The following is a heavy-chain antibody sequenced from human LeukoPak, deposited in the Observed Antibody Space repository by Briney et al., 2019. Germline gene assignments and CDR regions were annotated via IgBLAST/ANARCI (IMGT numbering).Heavy chain of an antibody. Sequence: PGGSLRLSCAASGFTFSSYWMHWVRHAPGKGLVWVSRINSDGSSTSYADSVKGRFTISRDNAKNTLYLQMNSLRAEDTAVYYCARDPSYSSGWSDYWGQGTLATVSS. CDR3: ARDPSYSSGWSDY. CDR2: INSDGSST. J-gene: IGHJ4*02. D-gene: IGHD6-19*01. CDR1: GFTFSSYW. V-gene: IGHV3-74*01.